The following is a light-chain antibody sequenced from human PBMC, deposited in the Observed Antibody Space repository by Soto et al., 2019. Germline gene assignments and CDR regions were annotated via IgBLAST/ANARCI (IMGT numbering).Light chain of an antibody. CDR1: QGISSY. CDR2: AAS. J-gene: IGKJ3*01. V-gene: IGKV1-9*01. CDR3: LQHNSYPLT. Sequence: DIRLTQSPSFLSASVGDRVTITCRASQGISSYLAWYQQKPGKAHKVLIYAASTLQSGVPLRFSGSGSGTEFTLTISSLQPEDFATYYCLQHNSYPLTCGPGTKVDIK.